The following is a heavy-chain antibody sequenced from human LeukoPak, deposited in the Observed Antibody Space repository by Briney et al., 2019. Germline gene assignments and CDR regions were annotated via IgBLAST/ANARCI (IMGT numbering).Heavy chain of an antibody. CDR1: GGSISSSNW. D-gene: IGHD1-26*01. CDR2: IYHSGST. J-gene: IGHJ4*02. V-gene: IGHV4-4*02. CDR3: ARAVGTTTGLFGY. Sequence: PSETLSLTCAVSGGSISSSNWWNWVRQSPGKGLEWIGEIYHSGSTNYNPSLRSRVSISLDKSKNQVSLKLSSVTAADTAVYYCARAVGTTTGLFGYWGQGALVTVSS.